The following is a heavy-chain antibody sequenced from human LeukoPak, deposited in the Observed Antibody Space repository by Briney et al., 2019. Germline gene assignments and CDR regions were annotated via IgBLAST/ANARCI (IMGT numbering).Heavy chain of an antibody. J-gene: IGHJ6*02. D-gene: IGHD2-8*02. CDR3: ARGLTGMGLYYYYYGMDV. CDR1: GYTFTGYY. V-gene: IGHV1-2*02. CDR2: INPNSGGT. Sequence: ASVKVSCKASGYTFTGYYMHRVRQAPGQGLEWMGWINPNSGGTNYAQKFQGRVTMTRDTSISTAYMELSRLRSDDTAVYYCARGLTGMGLYYYYYGMDVWGQGTTVTVSS.